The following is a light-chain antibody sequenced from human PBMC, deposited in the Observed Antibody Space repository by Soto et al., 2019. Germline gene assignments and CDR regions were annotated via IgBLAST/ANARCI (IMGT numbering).Light chain of an antibody. Sequence: EIVLTQSPATLSSSPGETATLSCSASQYVGSRLAWYQHKPGQAPRLLIYYMSKRATGIPARFSGSGSGTDFTLTISRLAPDDFAIYYCHQRQSWPRTFGQGTKVEIK. CDR2: YMS. CDR3: HQRQSWPRT. J-gene: IGKJ1*01. V-gene: IGKV3-11*01. CDR1: QYVGSR.